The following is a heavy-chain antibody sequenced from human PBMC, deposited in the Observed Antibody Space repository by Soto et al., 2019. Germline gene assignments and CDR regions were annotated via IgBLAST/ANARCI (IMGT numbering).Heavy chain of an antibody. J-gene: IGHJ3*02. V-gene: IGHV3-15*01. D-gene: IGHD2-15*01. CDR3: TTGRGGYAFDI. CDR1: GFTFSNAW. CDR2: IKSKTDGGTT. Sequence: GGSLRLSCAASGFTFSNAWMSWVRQAPGKGLEWVGRIKSKTDGGTTDYAAPVKGRFTISRDDSKNTLYLQMNSLKTEVTAVYYCTTGRGGYAFDIWGQGTMVTVSS.